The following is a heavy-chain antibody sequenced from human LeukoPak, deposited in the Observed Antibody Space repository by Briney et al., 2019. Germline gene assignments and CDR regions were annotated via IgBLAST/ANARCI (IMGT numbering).Heavy chain of an antibody. V-gene: IGHV3-21*01. CDR1: GFTFSKYG. Sequence: GTLRLSCAASGFTFSKYGMNWVRQAPGKGLEWVSSISSSSSYIYYADSVKGRFTISRDNAKNSLYLQMNSLRAEDTAVYYCARVPTYYYDSSGPDYWGQGTLVTVSS. CDR2: ISSSSSYI. D-gene: IGHD3-22*01. CDR3: ARVPTYYYDSSGPDY. J-gene: IGHJ4*02.